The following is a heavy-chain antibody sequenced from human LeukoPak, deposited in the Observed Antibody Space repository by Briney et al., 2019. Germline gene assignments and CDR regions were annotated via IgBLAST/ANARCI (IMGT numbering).Heavy chain of an antibody. Sequence: GGSLRLSCAASGFTVSSNYMSWVRQAPGKGLEWVSVIYSGGSTYCADSVKGRFTISRDNSKNTLYLQMNSLRAEDTAVYYCARDTYYGSGSYFDYWGQGTLVTVSS. CDR2: IYSGGST. V-gene: IGHV3-53*01. CDR3: ARDTYYGSGSYFDY. J-gene: IGHJ4*02. D-gene: IGHD3-10*01. CDR1: GFTVSSNY.